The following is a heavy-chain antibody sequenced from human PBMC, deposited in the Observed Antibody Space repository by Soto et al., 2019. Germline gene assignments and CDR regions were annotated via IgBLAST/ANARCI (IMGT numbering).Heavy chain of an antibody. Sequence: QVQLVESGGGVVQPGRSLRLSRAASGFTFSSYGMHWVRQAPGKGLEWVAVISYDGSNKYYADSVKGRFTISRDNSKNTLYLQMNSLRAEDTAVYYCAKDTGTYWYFDLWGRGTLVTVSS. CDR1: GFTFSSYG. CDR3: AKDTGTYWYFDL. CDR2: ISYDGSNK. J-gene: IGHJ2*01. D-gene: IGHD2-8*02. V-gene: IGHV3-30*18.